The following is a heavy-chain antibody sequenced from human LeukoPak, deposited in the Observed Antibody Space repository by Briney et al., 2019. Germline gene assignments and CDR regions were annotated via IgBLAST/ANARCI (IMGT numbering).Heavy chain of an antibody. V-gene: IGHV4-34*01. Sequence: SETLSLTCAVCGGSFSGYYWSWIRQPPGKGLEWIGEINHSGSTNYNPSLKSRVTISVDTSKNQFSLKLSSVTAADTAVYYCAREVVAATYDYWGQGTLVTVSS. J-gene: IGHJ4*02. CDR3: AREVVAATYDY. D-gene: IGHD2-15*01. CDR1: GGSFSGYY. CDR2: INHSGST.